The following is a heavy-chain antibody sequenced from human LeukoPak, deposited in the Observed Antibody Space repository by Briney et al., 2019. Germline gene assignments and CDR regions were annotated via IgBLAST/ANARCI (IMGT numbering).Heavy chain of an antibody. J-gene: IGHJ4*02. CDR3: ARDFYGDDGHHPFDY. CDR1: GGSISNYY. V-gene: IGHV4-4*07. CDR2: IYASGST. D-gene: IGHD2/OR15-2a*01. Sequence: SETLSLTCSVSGGSISNYYWNWIRQPAGKRLEWIGRIYASGSTNYNPSLKSRVTISMDKSKNHFSLNLKSVTAADTGFYYCARDFYGDDGHHPFDYWGQGIQVTVSS.